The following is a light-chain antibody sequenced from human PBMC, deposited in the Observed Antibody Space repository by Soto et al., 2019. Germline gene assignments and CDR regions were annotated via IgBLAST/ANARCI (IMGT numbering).Light chain of an antibody. Sequence: QSVLTQPPSVSAAPGQTVTISCSGGTSNIGHNYVSWYQQLPGTAPTLLIYGNDNRPSGIPDRFSGSKSGTSATLAITGLQTGDEADYYCATWDTNLSAVFGGGTKVTVL. CDR1: TSNIGHNY. V-gene: IGLV1-51*01. J-gene: IGLJ3*02. CDR2: GND. CDR3: ATWDTNLSAV.